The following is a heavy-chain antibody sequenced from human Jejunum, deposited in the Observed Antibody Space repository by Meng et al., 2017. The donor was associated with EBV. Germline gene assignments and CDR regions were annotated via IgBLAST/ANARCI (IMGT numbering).Heavy chain of an antibody. D-gene: IGHD3-22*01. Sequence: QITLKESGPTLVKPTQTLKLTCTFSGFSLSTSAVGVGWIRQPPEKALEWLALIYGGDDKHYSPSLKSRLTITMDTSKNQVVLTMIDMDPVDTATYYCAHRVRDTVNFDYWGQGTLVTVSS. J-gene: IGHJ4*02. CDR3: AHRVRDTVNFDY. CDR1: GFSLSTSAVG. V-gene: IGHV2-5*02. CDR2: IYGGDDK.